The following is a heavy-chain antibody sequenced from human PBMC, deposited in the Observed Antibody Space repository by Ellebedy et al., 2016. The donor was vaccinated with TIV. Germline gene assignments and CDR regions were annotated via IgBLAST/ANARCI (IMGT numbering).Heavy chain of an antibody. J-gene: IGHJ4*02. CDR3: ARRDRVVGTDY. CDR1: GFIFNTYA. D-gene: IGHD1-1*01. CDR2: IYSGGSI. Sequence: GGSLRLSCAASGFIFNTYAMSWVRQAPGKGLEWVSVIYSGGSIYYADSVRGRFTISRDSSKNTVYLQMNSLRGEDTAVYYCARRDRVVGTDYWGQGTLVTVSS. V-gene: IGHV3-23*03.